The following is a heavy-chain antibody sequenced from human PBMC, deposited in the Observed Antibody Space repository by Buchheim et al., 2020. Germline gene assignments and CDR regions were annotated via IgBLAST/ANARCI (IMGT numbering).Heavy chain of an antibody. V-gene: IGHV3-23*01. CDR3: ANSGSSTDY. CDR2: ISGSCVLP. J-gene: IGHJ4*02. D-gene: IGHD1-26*01. Sequence: EVQLLESGGGLVQPGGSLRLSCAASGFTFSSYAMSWVRQAPGQGLEWVSAISGSCVLPYYSDSVKGRFTLSRDHSQHPLYLQMNSLRAEDTAVYYCANSGSSTDYWGQGTL. CDR1: GFTFSSYA.